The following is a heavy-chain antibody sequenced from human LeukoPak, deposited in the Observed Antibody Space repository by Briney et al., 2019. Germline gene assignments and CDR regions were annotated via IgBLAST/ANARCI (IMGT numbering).Heavy chain of an antibody. CDR2: TKKDGSEK. CDR3: AQRGFDY. D-gene: IGHD6-25*01. Sequence: GGSLRLSCAASGFTFSDYYMSWIRQAPGKGLEWVANTKKDGSEKHYVDSVKGRFTISRDNAKNSLYLQMTSLRAEDTAVYYCAQRGFDYWGQGTLVTVSS. CDR1: GFTFSDYY. J-gene: IGHJ4*02. V-gene: IGHV3-7*01.